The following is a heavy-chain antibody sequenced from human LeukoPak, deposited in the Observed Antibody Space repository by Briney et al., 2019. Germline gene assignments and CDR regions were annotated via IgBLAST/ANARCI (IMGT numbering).Heavy chain of an antibody. CDR2: ISSSSSYI. V-gene: IGHV3-21*01. J-gene: IGHJ4*02. Sequence: PGGSLRLSCAASGFTFSSYSMNWVRQAPGKGLEWVSSISSSSSYIYYADSVKGRFTISRDNAKNSLYLQMNSLRAEDTAVYYCATRLPAAPRYFDYWGQGTLVTVSS. D-gene: IGHD2-2*01. CDR1: GFTFSSYS. CDR3: ATRLPAAPRYFDY.